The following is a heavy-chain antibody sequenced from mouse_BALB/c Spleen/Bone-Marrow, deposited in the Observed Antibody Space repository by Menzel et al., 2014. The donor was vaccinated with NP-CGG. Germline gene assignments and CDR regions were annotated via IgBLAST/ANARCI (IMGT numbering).Heavy chain of an antibody. CDR3: ARTYFDY. J-gene: IGHJ2*01. CDR1: GYTFXSYW. Sequence: QVQLQQSGAELVKPGASVKLSCKASGYTFXSYWMHWVKQRPGQGLEWIGEINPSNGRTNYNEKFKSKATLTVDKSSSTAYMQLSSLTSEDSAVYYCARTYFDYWGQGTTLTVS. V-gene: IGHV1S81*02. CDR2: INPSNGRT.